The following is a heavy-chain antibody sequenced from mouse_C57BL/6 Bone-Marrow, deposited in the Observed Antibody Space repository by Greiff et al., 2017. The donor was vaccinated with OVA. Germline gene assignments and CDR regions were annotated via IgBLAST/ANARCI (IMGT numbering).Heavy chain of an antibody. CDR1: GFTFSSYA. D-gene: IGHD1-1*01. Sequence: EVQGVESGGGLVKPGGSLKLSCAASGFTFSSYAMSWVRQTPEKRLEWVATISAGGSSTYYPDNVKGRFTITRDNAKNNLYLQMSHLKSEDTAMYYCARERGGSTVVEGLYYFDYWGQGTTIT. CDR3: ARERGGSTVVEGLYYFDY. V-gene: IGHV5-4*01. CDR2: ISAGGSST. J-gene: IGHJ2*01.